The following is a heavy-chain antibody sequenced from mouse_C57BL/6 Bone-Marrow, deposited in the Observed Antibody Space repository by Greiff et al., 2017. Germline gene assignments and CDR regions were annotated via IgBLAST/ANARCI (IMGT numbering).Heavy chain of an antibody. Sequence: EVQGVESGGGLVKPGGSLKLSCAASGFTFSSYAMSWVRQTPEKRLEWVATISDGGSYTYYPDNVKGRFTISRDNAKNNLYLQMSHLKSEDTAMYYCARDRAVVARDWYFDVWGTGTTVTVSS. J-gene: IGHJ1*03. CDR3: ARDRAVVARDWYFDV. CDR1: GFTFSSYA. V-gene: IGHV5-4*01. D-gene: IGHD1-1*01. CDR2: ISDGGSYT.